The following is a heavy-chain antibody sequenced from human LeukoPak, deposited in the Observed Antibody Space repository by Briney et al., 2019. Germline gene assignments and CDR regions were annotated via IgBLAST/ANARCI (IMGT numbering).Heavy chain of an antibody. J-gene: IGHJ3*02. CDR3: ARVSLSTSGYDDALEI. D-gene: IGHD5-12*01. CDR1: GFTLSNYD. V-gene: IGHV3-13*04. CDR2: IGRHGDT. Sequence: PGGSLKLSCAASGFTLSNYDMHWVRQPTGKGLEWVSAIGRHGDTYYAASVKGRFTISREYAKNSLYLQMNSLRVGDTAVYYCARVSLSTSGYDDALEIWGQGTVVPVSS.